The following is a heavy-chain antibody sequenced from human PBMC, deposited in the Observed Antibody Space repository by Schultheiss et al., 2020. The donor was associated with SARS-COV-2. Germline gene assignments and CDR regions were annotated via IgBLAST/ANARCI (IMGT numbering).Heavy chain of an antibody. Sequence: SQTLSLTCAVSGYSISGGYYWGWIRQPPGKGLEWIGSIYHSGSTYYNPSLKSRVTISVDTSKNQFSLKLSSVTAADTAVYFCARVRGSSEFDYWGRGTLVTGSS. J-gene: IGHJ4*02. D-gene: IGHD1-26*01. V-gene: IGHV4-38-2*01. CDR3: ARVRGSSEFDY. CDR2: IYHSGST. CDR1: GYSISGGYY.